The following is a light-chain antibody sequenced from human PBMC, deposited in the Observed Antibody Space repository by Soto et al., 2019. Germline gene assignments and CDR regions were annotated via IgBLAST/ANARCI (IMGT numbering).Light chain of an antibody. CDR1: QSVSTN. CDR2: AAS. V-gene: IGKV3-15*01. Sequence: EIVMTQSPATLSVSPGERVTLSCRASQSVSTNLAWYQQKPGQAPRLVIFAASTRATDVPARFSGSGSGTEFALTISSLQSEDFAVYYCQQYNTWPTWTFGQGTKVEIK. CDR3: QQYNTWPTWT. J-gene: IGKJ1*01.